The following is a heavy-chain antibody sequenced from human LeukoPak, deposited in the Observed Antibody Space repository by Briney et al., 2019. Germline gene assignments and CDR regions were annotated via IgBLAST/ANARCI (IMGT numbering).Heavy chain of an antibody. V-gene: IGHV3-23*01. J-gene: IGHJ6*03. CDR1: GFTFSSYE. D-gene: IGHD6-13*01. Sequence: PGGSLRLSCAASGFTFSSYEMNWVRQAPGKGLEWVSAISGSGGSTYYADSVKGRFTISRDNSKNTLYLQMNSLRAEDTAVYYCAKAWGSSWYWSYYYYMDVWGKGTTVTVSS. CDR2: ISGSGGST. CDR3: AKAWGSSWYWSYYYYMDV.